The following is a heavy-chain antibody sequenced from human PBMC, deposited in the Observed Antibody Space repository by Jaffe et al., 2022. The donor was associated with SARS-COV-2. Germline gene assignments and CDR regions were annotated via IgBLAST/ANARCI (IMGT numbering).Heavy chain of an antibody. Sequence: EVRVVESGGALVQPGGSLRLSCAASGFSFSNYWVHWARQAPGKGLEWVANMKQDGSEKYYVDSVKGRFSISRDNADNSLYLQMNSLRVEDTAVYYCARGPYYDILMDVWGQGTTVTVSS. J-gene: IGHJ6*02. V-gene: IGHV3-7*03. CDR2: MKQDGSEK. D-gene: IGHD3-9*01. CDR3: ARGPYYDILMDV. CDR1: GFSFSNYW.